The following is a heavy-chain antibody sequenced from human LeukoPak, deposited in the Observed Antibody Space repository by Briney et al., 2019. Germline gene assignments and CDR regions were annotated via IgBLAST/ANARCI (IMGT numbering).Heavy chain of an antibody. J-gene: IGHJ4*02. CDR3: ARAPGTIAARDY. CDR1: GYTFTGYY. CDR2: INPNSGGT. D-gene: IGHD6-13*01. Sequence: ASVKVSCKASGYTFTGYYMHWVRQAPGQGLEWMGWINPNSGGTNYAQKFQGRVTMTRDTSISTAYMELSRLRSDDTAVYYCARAPGTIAARDYWGQGTLVTASS. V-gene: IGHV1-2*02.